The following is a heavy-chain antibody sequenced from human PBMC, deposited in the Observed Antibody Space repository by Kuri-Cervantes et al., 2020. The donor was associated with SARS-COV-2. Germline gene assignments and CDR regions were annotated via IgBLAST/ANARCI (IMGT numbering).Heavy chain of an antibody. Sequence: SVKVSCKASGGNFSGEVVSWVRQAPGQGLEWMGGFIPMSGTSNYAQKFQGRLTISADEYTNTAYMELSGLRSEDTAVYYCARAVGNFDFWGQGTLVTVSS. CDR3: ARAVGNFDF. V-gene: IGHV1-69*13. CDR2: FIPMSGTS. J-gene: IGHJ4*02. D-gene: IGHD1-14*01. CDR1: GGNFSGEV.